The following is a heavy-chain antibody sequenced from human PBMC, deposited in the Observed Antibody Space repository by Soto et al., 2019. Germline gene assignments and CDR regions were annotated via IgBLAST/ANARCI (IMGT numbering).Heavy chain of an antibody. D-gene: IGHD2-15*01. V-gene: IGHV4-38-2*01. CDR1: GYSISSGYY. CDR2: IYHSGRT. CDR3: AREVRGDCSGGSCYARVGGYYYYGMDD. J-gene: IGHJ6*02. Sequence: KASETLSLTCAVSGYSISSGYYWCWIRQPPGKGLEWIGSIYHSGRTYYNPSLKSRVTISVDTSKNQISLKLSSVTAADTAVYYCAREVRGDCSGGSCYARVGGYYYYGMDDWGQGTTVTVSS.